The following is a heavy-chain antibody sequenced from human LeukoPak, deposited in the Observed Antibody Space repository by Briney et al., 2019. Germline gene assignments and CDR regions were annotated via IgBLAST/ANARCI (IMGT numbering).Heavy chain of an antibody. CDR3: ARERLRFVDY. Sequence: GGSLRLSCAASGFTFSSYEMNWVRKAPGKGLEWVSYISSSGSTIYYADSVKGRFTTSRDNAKNSLYLQMNSLRAEDTAVYYCARERLRFVDYWGRGTLVTVSS. D-gene: IGHD3-10*01. CDR2: ISSSGSTI. V-gene: IGHV3-48*03. CDR1: GFTFSSYE. J-gene: IGHJ4*02.